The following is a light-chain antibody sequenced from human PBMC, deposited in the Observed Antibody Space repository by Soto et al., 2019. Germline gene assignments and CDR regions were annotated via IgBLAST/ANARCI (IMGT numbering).Light chain of an antibody. J-gene: IGKJ1*01. Sequence: EIVLTQSPATLSLSPGERATLSCRASQSVGIYLVWYQQKPGQAPRLLIYDAFNRATGIPARFSGSGAGTDFTLTISSLQPEDFAVYYCHQYGSSPWTFGQGTKVEIK. CDR2: DAF. V-gene: IGKV3-11*01. CDR1: QSVGIY. CDR3: HQYGSSPWT.